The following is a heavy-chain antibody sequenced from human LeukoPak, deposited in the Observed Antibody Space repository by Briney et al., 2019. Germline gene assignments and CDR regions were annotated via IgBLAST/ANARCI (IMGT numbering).Heavy chain of an antibody. CDR1: GFTFSSYG. D-gene: IGHD3-10*01. V-gene: IGHV3-33*03. CDR3: AKDPHYYGSVY. CDR2: IWYDGSNK. J-gene: IGHJ4*02. Sequence: GGSLRLSCAASGFTFSSYGMHWVRQAPGKGLEWVAVIWYDGSNKDYADSVKGRFTISRDNSKNTLYLQMNSLRAEDTAVYYCAKDPHYYGSVYWGQGTLVTVSS.